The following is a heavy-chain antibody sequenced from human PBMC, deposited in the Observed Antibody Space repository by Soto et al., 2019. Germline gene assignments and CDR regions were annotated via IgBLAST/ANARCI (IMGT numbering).Heavy chain of an antibody. J-gene: IGHJ4*02. CDR1: GFTFSGSA. V-gene: IGHV3-73*02. CDR2: IRSKANSYAT. CDR3: TRARSSSWYDY. Sequence: EVQLVESGGGLVQPGGSLKLSCAASGFTFSGSAMHWVRQASGKGLEWVGRIRSKANSYATAYAASVKGRFTISRDDSKNTAYLQMNSLNTEDTAVYYCTRARSSSWYDYWGQGTLVTVSS. D-gene: IGHD6-13*01.